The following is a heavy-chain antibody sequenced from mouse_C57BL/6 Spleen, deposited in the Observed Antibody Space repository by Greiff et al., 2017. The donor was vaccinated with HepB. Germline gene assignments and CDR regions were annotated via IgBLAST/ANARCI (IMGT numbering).Heavy chain of an antibody. CDR2: IDPSDSYT. Sequence: VQLQQPGAELVKPGASVKLSCKASGYTFTSYWMQWVKQRPGQGLEWIGEIDPSDSYTNYNQKFKGKATLTVDTSSSTAYMQLSSLTSGDSAVYYCARSSTRRYFGVWGTGTTVTVSS. CDR3: ARSSTRRYFGV. V-gene: IGHV1-50*01. D-gene: IGHD5-1*01. CDR1: GYTFTSYW. J-gene: IGHJ1*03.